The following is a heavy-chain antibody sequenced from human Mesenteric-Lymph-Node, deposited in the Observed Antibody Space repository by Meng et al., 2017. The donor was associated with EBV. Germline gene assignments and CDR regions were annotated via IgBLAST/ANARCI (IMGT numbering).Heavy chain of an antibody. CDR2: FSYSGTT. J-gene: IGHJ4*02. CDR3: ARADYYDTSGVVDY. V-gene: IGHV4-39*01. CDR1: GGPNGSPIYA. D-gene: IGHD3-22*01. Sequence: QLHLKDGSQGPDKPSQTLSLTSTVSGGPNGSPIYAWGWIRQPPGKGLDWIGTFSYSGTTYYNTSLKSLVTISVDMSKNQFSLKLSPVTAADTAVYFCARADYYDTSGVVDYWGQGTLVTVSS.